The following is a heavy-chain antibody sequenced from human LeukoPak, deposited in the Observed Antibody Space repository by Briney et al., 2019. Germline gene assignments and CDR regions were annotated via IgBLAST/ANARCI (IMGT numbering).Heavy chain of an antibody. CDR1: GGSISSYY. CDR3: ARDAVVTDYYYYYYMDV. CDR2: IYYSGSN. Sequence: KPSETLSLTCTVSGGSISSYYWSWIRQPPGKGLEWIGYIYYSGSNNYNPSLKSRVTISVDTSKNPFSLKLSSVAAADTAVYYCARDAVVTDYYYYYYMDVWGKGTTVTVSS. V-gene: IGHV4-59*01. J-gene: IGHJ6*03. D-gene: IGHD3-22*01.